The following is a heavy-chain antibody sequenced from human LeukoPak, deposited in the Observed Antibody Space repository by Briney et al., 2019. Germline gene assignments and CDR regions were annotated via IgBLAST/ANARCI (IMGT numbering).Heavy chain of an antibody. V-gene: IGHV1-18*01. J-gene: IGHJ5*02. CDR3: ARGYCSSTSCYDSSWFDP. CDR2: ISAYNGNT. Sequence: ASVKVSCKASGYTFTSYGISWVRQAPGQGLEWMGWISAYNGNTNYAQKLQGRVTMTTDTSTSTAYMELRNLRSDDTAVYYCARGYCSSTSCYDSSWFDPWGQGTLVTVSS. CDR1: GYTFTSYG. D-gene: IGHD2-2*01.